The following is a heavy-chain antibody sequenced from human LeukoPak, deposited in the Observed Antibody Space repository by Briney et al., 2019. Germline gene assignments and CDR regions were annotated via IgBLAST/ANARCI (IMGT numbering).Heavy chain of an antibody. D-gene: IGHD1-26*01. CDR3: TRDGSGSRIPFDY. J-gene: IGHJ4*02. CDR2: IESDASNT. V-gene: IGHV3-74*01. Sequence: GGSLRLSCAASGFAFGSHWMHWVRQAPGKGLVWDACIESDASNTRYADSVKGRFTISRDNANKTLYLQMNSLRAEDTAVYYCTRDGSGSRIPFDYWGQGTLVTVPS. CDR1: GFAFGSHW.